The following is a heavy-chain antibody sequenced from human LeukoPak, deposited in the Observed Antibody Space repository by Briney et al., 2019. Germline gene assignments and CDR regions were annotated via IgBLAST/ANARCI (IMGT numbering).Heavy chain of an antibody. CDR3: ARGYYDFWSGYYTGTFYAPLTNWFDP. Sequence: PSETLSLTCTVSGGSISSYYWSWIRQPPGKGLEWIGYIYYSGSTNYNPSLKSRVTISVDTSKSQFSLKLSSVTAADTAVYYCARGYYDFWSGYYTGTFYAPLTNWFDPWGQGTLVTVSS. CDR2: IYYSGST. D-gene: IGHD3-3*01. J-gene: IGHJ5*02. CDR1: GGSISSYY. V-gene: IGHV4-59*01.